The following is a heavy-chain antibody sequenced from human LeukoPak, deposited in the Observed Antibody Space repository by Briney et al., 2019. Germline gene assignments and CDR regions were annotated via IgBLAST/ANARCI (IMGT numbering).Heavy chain of an antibody. CDR3: ARDDSSGPAGYNWFDP. CDR1: GGSISSYY. J-gene: IGHJ5*02. CDR2: IYTSGST. D-gene: IGHD3-22*01. V-gene: IGHV4-4*07. Sequence: SETLSLTCTVSGGSISSYYWSWIRQPAGKGLEWIGRIYTSGSTNYNPSLKSRVTMSVDTSKNQFSLKLGSVTAADTAVYYCARDDSSGPAGYNWFDPWGQGTLVTVSS.